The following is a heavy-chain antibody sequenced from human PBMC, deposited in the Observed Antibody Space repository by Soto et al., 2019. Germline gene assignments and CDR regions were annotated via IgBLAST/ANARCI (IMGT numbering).Heavy chain of an antibody. J-gene: IGHJ4*02. CDR2: IIPIFGTA. Sequence: QVQLVQSGAEVKKPGSSVKVSCKASGGTFSSYAISWVRQAPGQGLEWMGGIIPIFGTANYAQKFQGRVTITADESTGTASMERSSLRSEDAAGYCSARERGGATGGFDYWGQGTLVTVSS. D-gene: IGHD1-26*01. CDR3: ARERGGATGGFDY. CDR1: GGTFSSYA. V-gene: IGHV1-69*01.